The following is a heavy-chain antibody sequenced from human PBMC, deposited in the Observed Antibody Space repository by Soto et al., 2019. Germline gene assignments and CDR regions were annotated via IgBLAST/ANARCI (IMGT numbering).Heavy chain of an antibody. CDR2: INHCGNT. D-gene: IGHD6-19*01. J-gene: IGHJ4*02. Sequence: SETLSLTCAVYGGSFSGYYWTWIRQPPGKGLEWIGEINHCGNTNYNPSLKSRVTISVDTSKNQFSLKLSSVTAADTAVYYCAREGGSEKSFDYWGQGTLVTVSS. CDR1: GGSFSGYY. V-gene: IGHV4-34*01. CDR3: AREGGSEKSFDY.